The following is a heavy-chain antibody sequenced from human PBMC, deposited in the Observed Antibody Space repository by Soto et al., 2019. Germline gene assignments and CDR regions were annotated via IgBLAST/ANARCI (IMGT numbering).Heavy chain of an antibody. V-gene: IGHV4-39*07. J-gene: IGHJ5*02. CDR1: GGSISSSSYY. Sequence: PSETLSLTCTVSGGSISSSSYYWGWIRQPPGKGLEWIGSIYYSGSTYYNPSLKSRVTISVDTSKNQFSLKLSSVTAADTAVYYCARTSIADHVWWLDPWGQETLVTIAS. CDR2: IYYSGST. D-gene: IGHD6-6*01. CDR3: ARTSIADHVWWLDP.